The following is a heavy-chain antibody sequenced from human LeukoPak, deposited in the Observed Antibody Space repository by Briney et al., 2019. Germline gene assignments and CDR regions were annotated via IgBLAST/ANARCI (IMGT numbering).Heavy chain of an antibody. D-gene: IGHD3-16*01. V-gene: IGHV3-20*01. J-gene: IGHJ4*02. CDR3: AREHHEGGFDY. CDR2: INWNGGST. CDR1: GFIFSSYA. Sequence: PGGSLRLSCAASGFIFSSYAMSWVRQAPGKGLEWVSGINWNGGSTGYADSVKGRFTISRDNAKNSLYLQMNSLRAEDTALYHCAREHHEGGFDYWGQGTLVTVSS.